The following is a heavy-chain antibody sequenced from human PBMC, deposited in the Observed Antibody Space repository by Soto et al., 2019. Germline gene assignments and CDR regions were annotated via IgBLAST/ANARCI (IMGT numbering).Heavy chain of an antibody. D-gene: IGHD3-3*01. CDR2: IYPSDSDT. CDR3: ARQYYNLWSGSYTGSSYFDV. J-gene: IGHJ2*01. CDR1: GYSFSDYW. Sequence: ESLQISWQGSGYSFSDYWIGWVRQMPGKGLEWMGIIYPSDSDTKYIPSFQGHVTFSFDTSISTAFLQWNSLKASDTAIYYCARQYYNLWSGSYTGSSYFDVWGRGTLVTVSS. V-gene: IGHV5-51*01.